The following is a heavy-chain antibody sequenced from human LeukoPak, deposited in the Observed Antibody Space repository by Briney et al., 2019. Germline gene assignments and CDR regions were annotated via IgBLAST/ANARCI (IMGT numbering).Heavy chain of an antibody. J-gene: IGHJ4*03. Sequence: PSETLSLTCAGYGGSFSRYYWSWIRQSPGKGLEGIAEIDHRGDTNYNPSVKSRVPISVDTSKNQFSLQVRSLSAADTAVYYCARGPTIRDTGYFDFWGQGTLVTVSS. CDR2: IDHRGDT. CDR3: ARGPTIRDTGYFDF. V-gene: IGHV4-34*01. CDR1: GGSFSRYY. D-gene: IGHD2-21*02.